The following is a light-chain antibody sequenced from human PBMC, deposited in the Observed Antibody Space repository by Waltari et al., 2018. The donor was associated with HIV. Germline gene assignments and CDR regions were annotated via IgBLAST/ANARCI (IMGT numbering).Light chain of an antibody. V-gene: IGLV4-69*01. J-gene: IGLJ2*01. CDR1: SGHSRYA. CDR3: QTWGTGFLV. CDR2: LNGDGRN. Sequence: QLVLTQSPSASASLGASVKPTCTLSSGHSRYAIPWHQQQPEKGPRFLMRLNGDGRNITGDGIPDRFSGSSSGTERYLTISSLQSDDEADYYCQTWGTGFLVFGGGTKLTVL.